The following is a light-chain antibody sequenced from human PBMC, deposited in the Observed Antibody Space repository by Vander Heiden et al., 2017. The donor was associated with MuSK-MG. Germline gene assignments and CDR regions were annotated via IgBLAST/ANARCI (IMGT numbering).Light chain of an antibody. J-gene: IGLJ1*01. V-gene: IGLV2-14*01. CDR3: SSDTSRTTYV. Sequence: QSALTQPASVSGSPGPSITISCTGTSSGVGGYEYVACYQQHPAKAPKLMIYEVSNRPPGFSNGFSGSKSGNTASLTISGRQAEDEGDYYCSSDTSRTTYVFGTGTKVTVL. CDR2: EVS. CDR1: SSGVGGYEY.